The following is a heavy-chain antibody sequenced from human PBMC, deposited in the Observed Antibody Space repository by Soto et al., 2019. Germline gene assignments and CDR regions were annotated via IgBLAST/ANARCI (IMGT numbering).Heavy chain of an antibody. CDR1: GYTFTGYY. CDR3: ARVDSSSYYYGMDV. V-gene: IGHV1-2*04. J-gene: IGHJ6*02. Sequence: ASVKVSCKASGYTFTGYYMHWVRQAPGQGLEWMGWINPNSGGTNYAQKFQGWVTMTRDTSISTAYMELSRLRSDDTAVYYCARVDSSSYYYGMDVWGQGTTVTVSS. D-gene: IGHD6-6*01. CDR2: INPNSGGT.